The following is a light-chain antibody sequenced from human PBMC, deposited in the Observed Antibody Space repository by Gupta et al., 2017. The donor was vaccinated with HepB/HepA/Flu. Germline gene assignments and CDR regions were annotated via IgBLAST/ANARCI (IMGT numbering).Light chain of an antibody. CDR3: QQYDNSPPLT. J-gene: IGKJ4*01. CDR1: QTVRSDF. CDR2: GAS. Sequence: EIVLTPSPGTLSLSPGERATLSCRASQTVRSDFLAWYQHKPGQAPRLLIYGASSRVAGIPDRLSGTGSGTDFTLTISRLEPEDFAVYYCQQYDNSPPLTFGGGTKVEIK. V-gene: IGKV3-20*01.